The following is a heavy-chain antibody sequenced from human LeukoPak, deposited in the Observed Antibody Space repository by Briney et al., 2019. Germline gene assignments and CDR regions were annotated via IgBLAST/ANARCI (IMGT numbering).Heavy chain of an antibody. V-gene: IGHV4-61*01. CDR1: GGSVSSGTYY. CDR2: IYYSGST. CDR3: TRSTNLEAFDI. D-gene: IGHD2-8*01. J-gene: IGHJ3*02. Sequence: SETLSLTCTVSGGSVSSGTYYWSWIRQPPGKGLEWIGYIYYSGSTNYNPSLKSRVTISVDTSKNQCSLKLRSVTTADTAVYYCTRSTNLEAFDIWGQGTMLTVSS.